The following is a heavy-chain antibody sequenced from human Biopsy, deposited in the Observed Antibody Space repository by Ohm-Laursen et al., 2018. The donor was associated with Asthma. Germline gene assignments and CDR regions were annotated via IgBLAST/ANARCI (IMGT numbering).Heavy chain of an antibody. CDR3: VSPPGY. CDR1: GGSISSGGFS. CDR2: MFHRGTT. V-gene: IGHV4-30-2*03. Sequence: SQTLSLICAVSGGSISSGGFSWTWIRQPPGKGLEWIGYMFHRGTTHYNPSLKSRVTLSVDASKTQFSLKLTSVTAADTAVYYCVSPPGYWGQGTRVTVPS. J-gene: IGHJ4*02.